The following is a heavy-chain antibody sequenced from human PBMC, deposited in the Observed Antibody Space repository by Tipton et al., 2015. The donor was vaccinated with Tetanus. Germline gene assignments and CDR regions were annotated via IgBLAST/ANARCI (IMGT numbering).Heavy chain of an antibody. Sequence: TLSLTCTVSGGSIISGGYYWSWIRQHPGKGLEWIGDIYSSGSTYYNPSLKSRVTISVDTSKNQFSLRLNSVTAADTAVYYCARDQARGARGWNYFDYWGLGTLVTVSS. J-gene: IGHJ4*02. CDR1: GGSIISGGYY. CDR2: IYSSGST. V-gene: IGHV4-31*03. CDR3: ARDQARGARGWNYFDY. D-gene: IGHD1-26*01.